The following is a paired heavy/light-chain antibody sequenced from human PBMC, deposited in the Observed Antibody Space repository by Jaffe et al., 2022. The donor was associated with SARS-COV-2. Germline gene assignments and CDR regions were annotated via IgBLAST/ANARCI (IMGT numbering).Heavy chain of an antibody. CDR2: IDYTGST. V-gene: IGHV4-59*01. CDR3: ATGAGWLPDY. D-gene: IGHD6-19*01. CDR1: GGSISNYY. J-gene: IGHJ4*02. Sequence: QVQLQESGPGLVKPSETLSLTCTVSGGSISNYYWSWIRQPPGKRLEWIGNIDYTGSTNYNPSLKSRVTISVDTSKNQFSLKLGSVTAADTAVYYCATGAGWLPDYWGQGTLVTVSS.
Light chain of an antibody. CDR3: QQYGSSPLT. J-gene: IGKJ4*01. CDR1: QSVRSSY. Sequence: EIVLTQSPGTLSLSPGERATLSCRASQSVRSSYLAWYQRKPGQAPRILIYGASSRATGIPDRFSGSGSGTDFTLTISRLEPEDFAVYYCQQYGSSPLTFGGGTKVEIK. V-gene: IGKV3-20*01. CDR2: GAS.